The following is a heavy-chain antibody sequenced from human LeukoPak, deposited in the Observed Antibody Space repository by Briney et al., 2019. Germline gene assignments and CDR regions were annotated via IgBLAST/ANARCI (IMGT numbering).Heavy chain of an antibody. CDR1: GFTVSSNY. D-gene: IGHD5-18*01. CDR3: AGPRDVDTAMVSFDY. J-gene: IGHJ4*02. Sequence: GGSLRLSCAASGFTVSSNYMSWVRQAPGKGLEWVSVIYSGGSTYYADSVKGRFTISRDNSKNTLYLQMNSLRAEDTAVYYCAGPRDVDTAMVSFDYWGQGTLVTVSS. CDR2: IYSGGST. V-gene: IGHV3-53*01.